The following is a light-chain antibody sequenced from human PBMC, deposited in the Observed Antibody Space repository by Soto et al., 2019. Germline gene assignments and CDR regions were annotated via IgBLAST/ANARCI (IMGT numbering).Light chain of an antibody. CDR2: EVV. CDR1: KNDIGVYDF. V-gene: IGLV2-8*01. J-gene: IGLJ1*01. CDR3: KSYAGSNTYV. Sequence: QSVLTRPPSASGSPGQSVTISCTGNKNDIGVYDFVSWYQHHPGKAPRLIIYEVVQRPSGVPDRFSGSKSGNTASLTVSGLQAEDEADYFCKSYAGSNTYVFGSGSKGTVL.